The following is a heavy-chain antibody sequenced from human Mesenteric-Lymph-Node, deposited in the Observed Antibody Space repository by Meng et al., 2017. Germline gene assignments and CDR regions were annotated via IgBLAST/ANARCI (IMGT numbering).Heavy chain of an antibody. Sequence: GESLKISCAASGFTFSSYWMHWVRQAPGKGLEWVSAISDSGGSTYYADSVKGRFTISRDNSKNTLYLQMNSLRAEDTAVYYCAKCPLWFGGRRHLDYWGQGTLVTVSS. CDR2: ISDSGGST. CDR3: AKCPLWFGGRRHLDY. J-gene: IGHJ4*02. V-gene: IGHV3-23*01. CDR1: GFTFSSYW. D-gene: IGHD3-10*01.